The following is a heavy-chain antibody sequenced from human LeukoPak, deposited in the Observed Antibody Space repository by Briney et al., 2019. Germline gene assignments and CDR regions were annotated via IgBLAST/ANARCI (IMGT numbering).Heavy chain of an antibody. CDR3: ARDRYSSSSYWYYYYYYGMDV. Sequence: SAKVSCRASGGTFSSYAISWVRQAPGQGLEWMGGIIPIFGTANYAQKFQGRVTITADESTSTAYMELSSLRSEDTAVYYCARDRYSSSSYWYYYYYYGMDVWGQGTTVTVSS. CDR2: IIPIFGTA. J-gene: IGHJ6*02. V-gene: IGHV1-69*13. CDR1: GGTFSSYA. D-gene: IGHD6-6*01.